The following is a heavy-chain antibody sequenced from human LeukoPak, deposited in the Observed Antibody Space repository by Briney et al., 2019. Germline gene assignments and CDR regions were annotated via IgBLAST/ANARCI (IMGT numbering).Heavy chain of an antibody. V-gene: IGHV4-34*01. CDR3: PRVAKCSSTCRGKYWYFDL. J-gene: IGHJ2*01. CDR1: GGSFSGYI. CDR2: ISHSGST. Sequence: SETLSLTCAVYGGSFSGYIWGWIRQPPGQGLEWIAEISHSGSTTYSPSLKSRVTISLDTAKNQFSLQLNSVTAADTAVYYCPRVAKCSSTCRGKYWYFDLWGRGTLVTVSS. D-gene: IGHD2-2*01.